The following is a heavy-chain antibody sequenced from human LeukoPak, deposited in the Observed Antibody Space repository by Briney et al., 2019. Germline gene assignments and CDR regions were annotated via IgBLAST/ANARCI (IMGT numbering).Heavy chain of an antibody. CDR2: INHSGST. D-gene: IGHD3-3*01. Sequence: SETLSLTCTVSGGSLSGSYWAWIRQPPGKGLEWIGEINHSGSTNYNPSLKSRVTISVDTSKNQFSLKLSSVTAADTAVYYCARGRGRFLEWLFEAIYFDYWGQGTLVTVSS. V-gene: IGHV4-34*01. J-gene: IGHJ4*02. CDR1: GGSLSGSY. CDR3: ARGRGRFLEWLFEAIYFDY.